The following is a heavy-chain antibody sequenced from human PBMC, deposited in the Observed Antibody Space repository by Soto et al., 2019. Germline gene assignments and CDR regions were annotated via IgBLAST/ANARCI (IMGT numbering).Heavy chain of an antibody. J-gene: IGHJ3*02. V-gene: IGHV1-2*02. Sequence: XAVKVSCKASGYPFTGYYMHWVRQAPGQGLEWMGWINPNSGGTNYAQKFQGRVTMTRDTSISTAYMELSRLRSDDTAVYYCAREDSRKAFDIWGQGTMVTVSS. CDR1: GYPFTGYY. D-gene: IGHD3-22*01. CDR3: AREDSRKAFDI. CDR2: INPNSGGT.